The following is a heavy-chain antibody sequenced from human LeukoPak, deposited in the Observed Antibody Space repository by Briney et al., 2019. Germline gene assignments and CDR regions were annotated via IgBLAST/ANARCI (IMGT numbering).Heavy chain of an antibody. Sequence: ASVKVSCKASGYTFTSYYMHWVRQAPGQGPEWMGIINPSGGSTSYAQKFQGRVTITADKSTSTAYMELSSLRSEDTAVYYCAILGVGDRGVYWGQGTLVTVSS. D-gene: IGHD2-21*02. CDR3: AILGVGDRGVY. CDR2: INPSGGST. V-gene: IGHV1-46*01. J-gene: IGHJ4*02. CDR1: GYTFTSYY.